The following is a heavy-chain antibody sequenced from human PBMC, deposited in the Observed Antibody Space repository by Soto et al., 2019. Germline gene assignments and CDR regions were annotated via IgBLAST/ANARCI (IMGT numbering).Heavy chain of an antibody. J-gene: IGHJ4*02. CDR3: ARDLGVWLVDY. Sequence: QVQLVQSGAEVKKPGASMKVSCKASDYTFTSYGISWMRQAPGQGLEWMGWISAHNGNTKYAQKLQGRVTMTTDTSTSTDYMELRSLRSDDTAVYDCARDLGVWLVDYWGQGTLVTVSS. V-gene: IGHV1-18*01. CDR1: DYTFTSYG. CDR2: ISAHNGNT. D-gene: IGHD6-19*01.